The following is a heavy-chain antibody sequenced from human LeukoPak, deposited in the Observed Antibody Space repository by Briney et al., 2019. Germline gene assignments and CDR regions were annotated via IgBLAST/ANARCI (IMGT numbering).Heavy chain of an antibody. V-gene: IGHV3-21*01. Sequence: PGGSLRLSCTASGFTFSSYSMNWVRQAPGKGLEWVSSISSSSSYIYYADSVKGRFTISRDNAKNSLSLQMNSLRAEDTAVYYCARGDGLYYYYYMDVWGKGTTVTVSS. J-gene: IGHJ6*03. CDR3: ARGDGLYYYYYMDV. D-gene: IGHD4-17*01. CDR2: ISSSSSYI. CDR1: GFTFSSYS.